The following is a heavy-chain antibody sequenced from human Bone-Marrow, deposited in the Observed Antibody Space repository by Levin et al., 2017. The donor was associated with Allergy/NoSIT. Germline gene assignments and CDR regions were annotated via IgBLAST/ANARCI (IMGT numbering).Heavy chain of an antibody. CDR2: IYYSGST. CDR3: ARRSKDWNDVEFDY. J-gene: IGHJ4*02. D-gene: IGHD1-1*01. Sequence: KTSETLSLTCTVSGGSISSSSYYWGWIRQPPGKGLEWIGSIYYSGSTYYNPSLKSRVTISVDTSKNQFSLKLSSVTAADTAVYYCARRSKDWNDVEFDYWGQGTLVTVSS. CDR1: GGSISSSSYY. V-gene: IGHV4-39*01.